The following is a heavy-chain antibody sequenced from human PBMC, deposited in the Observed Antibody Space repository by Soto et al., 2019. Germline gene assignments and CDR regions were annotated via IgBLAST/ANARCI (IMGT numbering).Heavy chain of an antibody. D-gene: IGHD2-2*01. Sequence: QLQLQESGPGLVKPSETLSLTCTVSGGSISSSSYYWGWIRQPPGKGLEWIGSIYYSGSTYYNPSLKSRVTISVDTSKNQFSLKLSSVTAADTAVYYCARHPPFHAGYCSSTSCPRYFDYWGQGTLVTVSS. CDR2: IYYSGST. CDR3: ARHPPFHAGYCSSTSCPRYFDY. J-gene: IGHJ4*02. V-gene: IGHV4-39*01. CDR1: GGSISSSSYY.